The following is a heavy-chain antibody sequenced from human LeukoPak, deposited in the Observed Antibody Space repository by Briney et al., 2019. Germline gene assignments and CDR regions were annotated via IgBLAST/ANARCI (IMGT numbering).Heavy chain of an antibody. V-gene: IGHV4-34*01. Sequence: SETLSLTCAVYGGSFSGYYWSWIRQPPGKGLEWIGEINHSGSTNYNPSLKSRVTISVETSKNQFSLKLSSVTAADTAVYYCARVPGDYGGNSGHYYYYGMDVWGQGTTVTVSS. J-gene: IGHJ6*02. CDR3: ARVPGDYGGNSGHYYYYGMDV. D-gene: IGHD4-23*01. CDR2: INHSGST. CDR1: GGSFSGYY.